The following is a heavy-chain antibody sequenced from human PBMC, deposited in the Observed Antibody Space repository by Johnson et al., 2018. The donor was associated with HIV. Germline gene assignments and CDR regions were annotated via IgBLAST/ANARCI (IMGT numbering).Heavy chain of an antibody. CDR1: GFTFSSYA. Sequence: QVQLVESGGGVVQPGRSLRLSCAASGFTFSSYAMHWVRQAPGKGLEWVAVISYDGSNKYYADSVKGRFTISRDNSKNTLYLQMDSLRTEDTGVYYCAREEVTIFGVAYDAFDIWGQGTMVTVSS. CDR3: AREEVTIFGVAYDAFDI. V-gene: IGHV3-30-3*01. D-gene: IGHD3-3*01. CDR2: ISYDGSNK. J-gene: IGHJ3*02.